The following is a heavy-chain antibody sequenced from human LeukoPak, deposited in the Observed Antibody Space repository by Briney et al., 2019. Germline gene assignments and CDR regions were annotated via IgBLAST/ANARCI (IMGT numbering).Heavy chain of an antibody. CDR2: LSGNGGST. D-gene: IGHD4-23*01. V-gene: IGHV3-23*01. CDR3: AKLSIYGGNSYSAFDI. CDR1: GFTFASYS. J-gene: IGHJ3*02. Sequence: GGPLRLSCAASGFTFASYSMSWVRQAPGKGLEWVSLLSGNGGSTYYADSVKGRFTISRDNSKNTLYLQMNSLRAEDTAVYYCAKLSIYGGNSYSAFDIWGQGTMVTVSS.